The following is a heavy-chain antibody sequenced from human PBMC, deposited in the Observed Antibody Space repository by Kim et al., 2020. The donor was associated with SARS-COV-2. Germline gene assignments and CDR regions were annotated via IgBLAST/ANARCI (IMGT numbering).Heavy chain of an antibody. CDR2: ISVSGGSA. D-gene: IGHD6-13*01. CDR1: GFTFSRYA. Sequence: GGSLRLSCVASGFTFSRYAMTWVRQAPGKGLEWVSAISVSGGSAYYGDSVKGRFTISRDNSKNTLYLQVNSLRAEDTAVYYCAKDDPALVAAAGWNWFDPWGQGTLVIVSS. CDR3: AKDDPALVAAAGWNWFDP. V-gene: IGHV3-23*01. J-gene: IGHJ5*02.